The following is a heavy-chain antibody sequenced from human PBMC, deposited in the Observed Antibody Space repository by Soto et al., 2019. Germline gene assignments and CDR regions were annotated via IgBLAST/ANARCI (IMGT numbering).Heavy chain of an antibody. J-gene: IGHJ5*02. CDR1: GFTFSSYA. CDR3: AKDNYDILTGNNNWFDP. CDR2: ISGSGGST. D-gene: IGHD3-9*01. V-gene: IGHV3-23*01. Sequence: PWGSLRLSCAASGFTFSSYAMSWVRQAPGKGLEWVSAISGSGGSTYYADSVKGRFTISRDNSKNTLYLQMNSLRAEDTAVYYCAKDNYDILTGNNNWFDPWGQGTLVTVSS.